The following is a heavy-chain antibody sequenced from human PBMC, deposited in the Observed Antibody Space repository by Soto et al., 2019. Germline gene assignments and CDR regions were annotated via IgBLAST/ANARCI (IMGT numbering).Heavy chain of an antibody. CDR3: AGSTYYYESSGYYPVEFQH. D-gene: IGHD3-22*01. CDR1: GGTFSSYA. J-gene: IGHJ1*01. Sequence: QVQLVQSGAEVKKPGSSVKVSCKASGGTFSSYAISWVRQAPGQGLEWMGGIIPIFGTANYAQKFQGRVTITADKSTSTAYMELSSLRSEDTAVYYCAGSTYYYESSGYYPVEFQHCGQGTLVTVSS. CDR2: IIPIFGTA. V-gene: IGHV1-69*06.